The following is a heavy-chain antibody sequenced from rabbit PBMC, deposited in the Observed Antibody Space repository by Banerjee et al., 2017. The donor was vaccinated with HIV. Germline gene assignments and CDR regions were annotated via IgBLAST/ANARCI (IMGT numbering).Heavy chain of an antibody. Sequence: QSLEESGGDLVKPGASLTLTCKASGFSFSSGYDMYWVRQAPGKGLEWIAYIYSGSSGSTYYASWAKGRFTISKTSSTTVTLQMASLTAADTATYFCSRSNNVGDSSLWGPGTLVTVS. CDR1: GFSFSSGYD. CDR3: SRSNNVGDSSL. CDR2: IYSGSSGST. V-gene: IGHV1S40*01. J-gene: IGHJ4*01. D-gene: IGHD2-1*01.